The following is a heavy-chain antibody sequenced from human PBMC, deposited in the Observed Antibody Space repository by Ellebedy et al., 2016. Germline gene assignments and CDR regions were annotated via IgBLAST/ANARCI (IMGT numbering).Heavy chain of an antibody. J-gene: IGHJ6*03. CDR1: GFTFSSYG. CDR3: AKGSKAVVVPAAIPVNYYMDV. V-gene: IGHV3-NL1*01. Sequence: GGSLRLXXAASGFTFSSYGMHWVRQAPGKGLEWVSAILSGGNTYYAASVRGRFTVSRDNSKNTLYLQMNSLRAEDTAVYYCAKGSKAVVVPAAIPVNYYMDVWGKGTTVTVSS. CDR2: ILSGGNT. D-gene: IGHD2-2*02.